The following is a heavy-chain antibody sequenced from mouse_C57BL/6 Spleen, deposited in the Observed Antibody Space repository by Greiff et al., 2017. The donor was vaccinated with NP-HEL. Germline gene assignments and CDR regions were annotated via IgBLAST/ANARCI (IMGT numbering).Heavy chain of an antibody. CDR3: ARERDGNYVSAMDY. V-gene: IGHV1-77*01. CDR1: GYTFTDYY. CDR2: IGPGSGSP. D-gene: IGHD2-1*01. J-gene: IGHJ4*01. Sequence: QVQLQQSGAELVKPGASVKISCKASGYTFTDYYINWVKQRPGQGLEWIGKIGPGSGSPYYNEKFTGQATLTADKSSSTAYMQLSSLTSEDSAVYFCARERDGNYVSAMDYWGQGTSVTVSS.